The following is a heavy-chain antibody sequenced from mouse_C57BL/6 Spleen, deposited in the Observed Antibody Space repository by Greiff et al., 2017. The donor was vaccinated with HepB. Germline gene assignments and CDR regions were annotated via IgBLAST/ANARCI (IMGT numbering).Heavy chain of an antibody. V-gene: IGHV1-74*01. J-gene: IGHJ2*01. CDR2: IHPSDSDT. CDR3: AIGIYDGRDYFDY. CDR1: GYTFTSYW. Sequence: QVQLQQPGAELVKPGASVKVFCKASGYTFTSYWMHRVKQRPGQGLEWIGRIHPSDSDTNYNQKFKGKATLTLDKSSSTSFMQLSSLTSEDSAFYYCAIGIYDGRDYFDYWGQGTTLTVSS. D-gene: IGHD2-3*01.